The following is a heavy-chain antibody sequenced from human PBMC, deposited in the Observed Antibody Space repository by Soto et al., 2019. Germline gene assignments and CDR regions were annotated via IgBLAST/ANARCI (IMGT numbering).Heavy chain of an antibody. D-gene: IGHD3-10*01. J-gene: IGHJ6*02. V-gene: IGHV3-13*05. CDR1: GFTFSSYD. Sequence: EVQLVESGGGLVQPGGSLRLSCAASGFTFSSYDMHWVRQATGKGLEWVSAIGTAGDPYYPGSVKGRFTISSENAKNSVYVQMNSLRAGDTAVYYCARGWVRWGRDYGMDVWGQGTTVTVSS. CDR2: IGTAGDP. CDR3: ARGWVRWGRDYGMDV.